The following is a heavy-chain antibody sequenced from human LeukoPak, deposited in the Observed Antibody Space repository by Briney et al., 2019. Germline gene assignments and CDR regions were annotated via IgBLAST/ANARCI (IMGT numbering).Heavy chain of an antibody. CDR3: TTATSY. V-gene: IGHV3-15*01. CDR2: IKSKTYGGTT. CDR1: GFTFSDAW. J-gene: IGHJ4*02. Sequence: GGSLRLSCAASGFTFSDAWMSWVRQAPGKGLKWVGRIKSKTYGGTTDYPAPVKGRFTISRDDSKNTVYLQMNSLKTEDTAVYYCTTATSYWGQGSLVTVSS.